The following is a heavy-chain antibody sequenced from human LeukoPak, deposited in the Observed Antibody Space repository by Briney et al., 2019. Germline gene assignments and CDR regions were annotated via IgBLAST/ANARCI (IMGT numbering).Heavy chain of an antibody. Sequence: GGSLRLSCAASGFTFTSYWMHWVRQAPGKGLVWVSRINSDGSTTTYADSVKGRFTISRDNAKNTLYLQMDSLRAEDTAIYYCVADFDYWGQGTLVTVS. CDR2: INSDGSTT. CDR1: GFTFTSYW. CDR3: VADFDY. V-gene: IGHV3-74*01. J-gene: IGHJ4*02. D-gene: IGHD6-19*01.